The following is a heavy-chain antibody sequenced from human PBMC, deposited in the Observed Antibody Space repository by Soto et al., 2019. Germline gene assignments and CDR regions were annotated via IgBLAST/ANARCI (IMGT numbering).Heavy chain of an antibody. CDR1: GYIFTSYD. Sequence: QVQLVQSGAEVRQPGASVKVSCEASGYIFTSYDFSWVRQAAGQGLEWMGWMNPDTGHTGYAQRFQGRLTLTRNTSITTAYMELNSLTSDDTAIYYCARVRKTRYTYESPGGPVSKWGQGTLVTVTS. V-gene: IGHV1-8*01. D-gene: IGHD5-18*01. CDR2: MNPDTGHT. CDR3: ARVRKTRYTYESPGGPVSK. J-gene: IGHJ4*02.